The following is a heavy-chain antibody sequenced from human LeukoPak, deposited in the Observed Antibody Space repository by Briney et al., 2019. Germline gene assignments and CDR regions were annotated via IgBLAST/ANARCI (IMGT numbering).Heavy chain of an antibody. Sequence: SETLSLTCAVSGGSITNSSNYWGWIRQPPGKGLEWIGSISYSGITSYNPSLRSRVTISVDTSKNQFSLKVTSVTAADTAVYYCARQGAGGRAFDIWGQGTMVAVSS. CDR2: ISYSGIT. V-gene: IGHV4-39*01. CDR1: GGSITNSSNY. D-gene: IGHD1-26*01. CDR3: ARQGAGGRAFDI. J-gene: IGHJ3*02.